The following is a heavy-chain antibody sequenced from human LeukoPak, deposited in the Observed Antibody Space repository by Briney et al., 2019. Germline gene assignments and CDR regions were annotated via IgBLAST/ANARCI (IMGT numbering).Heavy chain of an antibody. D-gene: IGHD6-19*01. V-gene: IGHV3-23*01. CDR2: ISGSGGST. J-gene: IGHJ4*02. CDR3: AKDASSGWSFFDY. CDR1: GFTFSSYA. Sequence: GGSLRLSCAASGFTFSSYAMSWVRQAPGKGLEWVSAISGSGGSTYYADSVKGRFTISRDNPKNTLYLQMNSLRTEDTAVYYCAKDASSGWSFFDYWGQGTLVTVSS.